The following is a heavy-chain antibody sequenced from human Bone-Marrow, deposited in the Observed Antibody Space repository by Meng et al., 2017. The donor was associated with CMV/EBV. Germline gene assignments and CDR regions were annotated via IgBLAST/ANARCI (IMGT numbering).Heavy chain of an antibody. J-gene: IGHJ4*02. V-gene: IGHV3-30*02. CDR2: IRYDGSNK. Sequence: GESLKISCAASGFTFSNYGMHWVRQAPGKGLERVAFIRYDGSNKYYADSVKGRFTISRDNSKNTLYLQMNSLRAEDTAVYHCAKGSIFGDYWGQGTLVTVSS. CDR1: GFTFSNYG. D-gene: IGHD3-3*01. CDR3: AKGSIFGDY.